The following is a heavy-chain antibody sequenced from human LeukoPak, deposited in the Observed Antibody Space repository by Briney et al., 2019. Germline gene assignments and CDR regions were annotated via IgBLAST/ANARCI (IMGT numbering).Heavy chain of an antibody. D-gene: IGHD2-2*01. CDR3: ARRQRPYYFDY. V-gene: IGHV4-59*01. Sequence: PSETLSLTCTVSGGSISSYYWSWIRQSPGKGLECIGYIYYSGSTNYNPSLESRVTISVDTSKSTNQISLKLSSVTAADTAAYYCARRQRPYYFDYWGQGILVTVSS. CDR1: GGSISSYY. CDR2: IYYSGST. J-gene: IGHJ4*02.